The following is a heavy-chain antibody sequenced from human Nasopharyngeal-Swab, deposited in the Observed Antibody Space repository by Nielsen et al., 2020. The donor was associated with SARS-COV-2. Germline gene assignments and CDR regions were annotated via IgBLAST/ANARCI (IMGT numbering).Heavy chain of an antibody. CDR1: GYTFTSYY. CDR2: INPSGGST. D-gene: IGHD2-15*01. V-gene: IGHV1-46*01. J-gene: IGHJ6*02. CDR3: ARSLNIVVVVAAKDYYYYGMDV. Sequence: ASVKVSCKASGYTFTSYYMHWVRQAPGQGLKWMGIINPSGGSTSYAQKFQGRVTMTRDTSTSTVYMELSSLRSEDTAVYYCARSLNIVVVVAAKDYYYYGMDVWGQGTTVTVSS.